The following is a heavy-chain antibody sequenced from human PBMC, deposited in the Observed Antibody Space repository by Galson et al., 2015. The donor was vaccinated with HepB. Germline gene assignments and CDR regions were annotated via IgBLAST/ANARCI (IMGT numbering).Heavy chain of an antibody. CDR2: ISTSGST. CDR1: GGSISNYY. CDR3: ASVRASVSY. D-gene: IGHD3-3*01. J-gene: IGHJ4*02. Sequence: ETLSLTCTISGGSISNYYWSWIRQPAGKGLEWIGLISTSGSTIYNPSLKSRVTMSVDTSKNQFSLRLTSVTATDTAVYYCASVRASVSYWGQGTLVTVSP. V-gene: IGHV4-4*07.